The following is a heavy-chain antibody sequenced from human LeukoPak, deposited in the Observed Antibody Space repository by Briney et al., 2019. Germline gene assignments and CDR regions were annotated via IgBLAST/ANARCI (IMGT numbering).Heavy chain of an antibody. V-gene: IGHV3-48*01. CDR3: AREDNVGNYYNFYMDV. D-gene: IGHD1-1*01. CDR1: GFTFSIYS. Sequence: PGGSLRLSCAASGFTFSIYSMNWVRQAPGKGLEWVSYIRRRSSNIYYADSVKGRFTITRDYADNSLYLQMNNVGAEVTSEYYCAREDNVGNYYNFYMDVWGKGTTVSVSS. CDR2: IRRRSSNI. J-gene: IGHJ6*03.